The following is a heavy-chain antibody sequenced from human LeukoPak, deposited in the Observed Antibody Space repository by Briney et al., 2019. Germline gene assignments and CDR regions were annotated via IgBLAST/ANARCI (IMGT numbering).Heavy chain of an antibody. V-gene: IGHV4-4*07. D-gene: IGHD3-10*01. CDR1: GGSISSYY. Sequence: SETLSLTCTVSGGSISSYYWSWIRQPAGKGLEWIGRIYTSGSTKYNPSLKSRVTISLDTSRNQFSLKLTSVTAADTAVYYCAKSNGYGLVDIWGQGTMVTVSS. CDR3: AKSNGYGLVDI. J-gene: IGHJ3*02. CDR2: IYTSGST.